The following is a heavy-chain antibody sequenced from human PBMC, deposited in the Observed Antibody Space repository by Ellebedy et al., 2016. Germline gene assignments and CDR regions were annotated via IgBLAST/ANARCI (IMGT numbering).Heavy chain of an antibody. D-gene: IGHD6-25*01. V-gene: IGHV3-23*01. CDR2: ISGSGGST. J-gene: IGHJ3*02. CDR1: GFTFSSYA. Sequence: GESLKISCAASGFTFSSYAMSWVRQAPGKGLEWVSAISGSGGSTYYADSVKGRFTISRDNSKSTLYLQMNSLRAEDTAVYHCAKALAASAFHIWGQGTMVTVSS. CDR3: AKALAASAFHI.